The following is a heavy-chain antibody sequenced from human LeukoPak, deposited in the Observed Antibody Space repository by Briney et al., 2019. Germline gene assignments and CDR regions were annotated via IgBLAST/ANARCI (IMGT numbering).Heavy chain of an antibody. CDR2: ISYDGSNK. CDR1: GFTFGTYG. V-gene: IGHV3-30*03. J-gene: IGHJ6*02. CDR3: ARDFVAVVTAIPYYYYYGMDV. D-gene: IGHD2-21*02. Sequence: GGSLRLSCAASGFTFGTYGMHWVRQAPGKGLKWVAVISYDGSNKYYADSVKGRFTISRDNFKNTLYLQMNSLRAEDTAVYYCARDFVAVVTAIPYYYYYGMDVWGQGTTVTVSS.